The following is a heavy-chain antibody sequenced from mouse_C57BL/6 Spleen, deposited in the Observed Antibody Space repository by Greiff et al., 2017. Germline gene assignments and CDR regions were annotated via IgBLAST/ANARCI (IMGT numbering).Heavy chain of an antibody. CDR2: ISGGGGNT. V-gene: IGHV5-9*01. J-gene: IGHJ2*01. CDR1: GFTFSSYT. D-gene: IGHD2-4*01. Sequence: VQLVESGGGLVRPGGSLKLSCAASGFTFSSYTMSWVRQTPEQRLEWVATISGGGGNTYYPDSVKGRFTLSRDNANTTLYLQVSSLRSEDTAWYYWARGDDYDGGYCDLWGQSTTHTLFS. CDR3: ARGDDYDGGYCDL.